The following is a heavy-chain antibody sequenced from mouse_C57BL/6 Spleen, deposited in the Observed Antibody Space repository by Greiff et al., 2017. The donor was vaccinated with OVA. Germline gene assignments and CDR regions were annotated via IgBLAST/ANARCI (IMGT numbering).Heavy chain of an antibody. J-gene: IGHJ1*03. V-gene: IGHV5-4*01. CDR3: ARDGTTVRYFDV. CDR1: GFTFSSYA. D-gene: IGHD1-1*01. Sequence: DVKLVESGGGLVKPGGSLKLSCAASGFTFSSYAMSWVRQTPEKRLEWVATISDGGSYTYYPDNVKGRFTISRDNAKNNLYLQMSHLKSEDTAMYYCARDGTTVRYFDVWGTGTTVTVSS. CDR2: ISDGGSYT.